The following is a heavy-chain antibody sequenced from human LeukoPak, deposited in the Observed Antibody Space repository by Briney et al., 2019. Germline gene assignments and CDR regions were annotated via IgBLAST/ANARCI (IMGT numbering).Heavy chain of an antibody. CDR3: ARASRFGEFDY. CDR2: IYYSGST. Sequence: PSETLSLTCTVSGGSISSNYWSWIRQPPGKGLEWIGYIYYSGSTNYNPSLKSRVTISVDTSKNQFSLKLSSVTAADTAVYYCARASRFGEFDYWGQGTLVTVSS. CDR1: GGSISSNY. J-gene: IGHJ4*02. D-gene: IGHD3-10*01. V-gene: IGHV4-59*12.